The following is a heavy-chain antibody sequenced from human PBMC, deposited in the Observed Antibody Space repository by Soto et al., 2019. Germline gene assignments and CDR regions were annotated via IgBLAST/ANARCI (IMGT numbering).Heavy chain of an antibody. Sequence: KPSETLSLTCTVSGASVSSHNFYWSWIRQPPGKGLEWIGYIYYTGSTNYNPSLKSRVTISLDTSKNQFSLKLSSVTAADTAVYYCARDHNRYCTGGSCYGFDYWGQGTLVTVSS. CDR1: GASVSSHNFY. CDR3: ARDHNRYCTGGSCYGFDY. D-gene: IGHD2-15*01. CDR2: IYYTGST. V-gene: IGHV4-61*01. J-gene: IGHJ4*02.